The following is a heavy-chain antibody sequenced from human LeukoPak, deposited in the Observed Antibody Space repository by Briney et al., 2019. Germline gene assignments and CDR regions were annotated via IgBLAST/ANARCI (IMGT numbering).Heavy chain of an antibody. CDR2: ISGSGGST. Sequence: GGSLRLSCAASGFTFSSYAMSWVRQAPGKGLEWVSAISGSGGSTYYADSVKGRFTISRDNAKNSLYLQMNSLRAEDTAVYYCARGDDTDRFDYWGQGTLVTVSS. CDR1: GFTFSSYA. CDR3: ARGDDTDRFDY. J-gene: IGHJ4*02. V-gene: IGHV3-23*01. D-gene: IGHD5-18*01.